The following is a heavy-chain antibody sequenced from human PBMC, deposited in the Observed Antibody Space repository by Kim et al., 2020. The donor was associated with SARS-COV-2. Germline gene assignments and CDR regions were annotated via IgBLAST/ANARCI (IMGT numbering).Heavy chain of an antibody. J-gene: IGHJ6*02. Sequence: GGSLRLSCAASGFTFSSYEMNWVRQAPGKGLEWVSYISSSGSTIYYADSVKGRFTISRDNAKNSLYLQMNSLRAEDTAVYYCARDPPRSRLPFYYYYYGMDVWGQGTTVTVSS. CDR3: ARDPPRSRLPFYYYYYGMDV. CDR1: GFTFSSYE. V-gene: IGHV3-48*03. CDR2: ISSSGSTI.